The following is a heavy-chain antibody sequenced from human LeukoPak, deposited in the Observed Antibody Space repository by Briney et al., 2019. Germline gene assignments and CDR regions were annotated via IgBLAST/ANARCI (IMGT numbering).Heavy chain of an antibody. J-gene: IGHJ3*02. D-gene: IGHD3-10*01. V-gene: IGHV3-15*01. Sequence: GGSLRLSCEASGFSFTNTWMSWVRQAPGKGLEWVGRVKSKADDGTTDYAAPVQVRFTISRYDSKTTLSLQMNSLKTEDTAVYYCATEGGSGSYYGDDAFDMWGQGTMVTVSS. CDR1: GFSFTNTW. CDR2: VKSKADDGTT. CDR3: ATEGGSGSYYGDDAFDM.